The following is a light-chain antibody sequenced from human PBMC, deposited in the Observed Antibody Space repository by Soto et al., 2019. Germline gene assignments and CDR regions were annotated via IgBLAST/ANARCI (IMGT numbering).Light chain of an antibody. Sequence: EIVLTQSPGTLSLSPGERATLSCRASQSVSSSDLAWYQQKPGQAPRLLIYGVSTTATGIPDRFSGTGSETDFTLTVSRVEPEDSAVYYCQQYASAPVTFGQGTRLEIK. CDR1: QSVSSSD. CDR2: GVS. V-gene: IGKV3-20*01. CDR3: QQYASAPVT. J-gene: IGKJ5*01.